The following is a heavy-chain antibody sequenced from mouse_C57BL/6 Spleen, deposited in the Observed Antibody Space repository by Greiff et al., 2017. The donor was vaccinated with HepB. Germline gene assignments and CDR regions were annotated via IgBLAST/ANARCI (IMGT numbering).Heavy chain of an antibody. CDR1: GYAFSSSW. CDR3: ARSLSWDGWFAY. V-gene: IGHV1-82*01. D-gene: IGHD4-1*01. Sequence: VHLVESGPELVKPGASVKISCKASGYAFSSSWMNWVKQRPGKGLEWIGRIYPGDGDTNYNGKFKGKATLTADKSSSTAYMQLSSLTSEDSAVYFCARSLSWDGWFAYWGQGTLVTVSA. CDR2: IYPGDGDT. J-gene: IGHJ3*01.